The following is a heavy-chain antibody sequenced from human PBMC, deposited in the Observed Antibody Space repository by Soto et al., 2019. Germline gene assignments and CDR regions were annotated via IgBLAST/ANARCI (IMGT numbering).Heavy chain of an antibody. CDR1: GTSISNFC. CDR3: ASSVLVTSTMNYFDL. D-gene: IGHD2-8*02. V-gene: IGHV5-51*07. Sequence: GASQKISCHAAGTSISNFCIALVHQMPGEGLEWLGIIYPDDSDTRYSPSFLGQVTISADKSIKTTYLQWSSLKASDTAIYFCASSVLVTSTMNYFDLWGQGTRVTVSP. J-gene: IGHJ4*02. CDR2: IYPDDSDT.